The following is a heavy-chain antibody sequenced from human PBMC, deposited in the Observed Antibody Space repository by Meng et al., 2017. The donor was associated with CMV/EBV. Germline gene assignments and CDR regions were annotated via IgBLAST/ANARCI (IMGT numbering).Heavy chain of an antibody. V-gene: IGHV2-5*01. CDR2: IYWNDDK. J-gene: IGHJ4*02. D-gene: IGHD3-3*01. Sequence: LSTSGVGGGWIRQPPGKALEWLALIYWNDDKRYSPSLKSRLTITKDTSKNQVVLTMTNMDPVDTATYYCAHSLGYYDFWSGYLYYFDYWGQGTLVTVSS. CDR3: AHSLGYYDFWSGYLYYFDY. CDR1: LSTSGVG.